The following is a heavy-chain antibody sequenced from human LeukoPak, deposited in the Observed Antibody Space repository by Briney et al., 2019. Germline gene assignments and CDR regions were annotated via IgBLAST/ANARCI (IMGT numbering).Heavy chain of an antibody. J-gene: IGHJ4*02. CDR1: GYTFTGYY. CDR2: INPNSGGT. D-gene: IGHD3-22*01. V-gene: IGHV1-2*04. CDR3: ARDGADYYDSSGYRGPDY. Sequence: GASVKVSCKASGYTFTGYYMHWVRQAPGQGLEWMGWINPNSGGTNYAQKFQGWVTMTRDTSISTAYMELSRLRSDDTAVYYCARDGADYYDSSGYRGPDYWGQGTLVTVSS.